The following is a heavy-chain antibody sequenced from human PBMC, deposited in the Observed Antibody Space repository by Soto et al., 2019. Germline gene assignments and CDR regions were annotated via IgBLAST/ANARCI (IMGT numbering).Heavy chain of an antibody. J-gene: IGHJ5*02. Sequence: QFQLVQSGAEVKKPGASVKVSCKASGYTFTTYDISWVRQAPGQGLEWMGWISAYNGNTNYAQKLQGRVTMTTDTSTSIAYMELRSLRSDDTAVYYCARVGGYCSSTSCYRWFDPWGQGTLVTVSS. CDR1: GYTFTTYD. CDR2: ISAYNGNT. D-gene: IGHD2-2*01. V-gene: IGHV1-18*04. CDR3: ARVGGYCSSTSCYRWFDP.